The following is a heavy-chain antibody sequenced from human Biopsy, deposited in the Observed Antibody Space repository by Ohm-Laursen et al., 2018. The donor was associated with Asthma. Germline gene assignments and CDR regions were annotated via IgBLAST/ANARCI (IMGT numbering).Heavy chain of an antibody. CDR1: GGSINNYS. CDR2: ISPSGNT. D-gene: IGHD4-17*01. Sequence: TLSLTCTVSGGSINNYSWSWIRQPPGKSLEWIGFISPSGNTYYSPPLKSRLTISVDRSKNQFSLRLSSVTAADTAMYYCARDYGDYVWRAFDIWGQGTMVTVSS. CDR3: ARDYGDYVWRAFDI. J-gene: IGHJ3*02. V-gene: IGHV4-30-2*01.